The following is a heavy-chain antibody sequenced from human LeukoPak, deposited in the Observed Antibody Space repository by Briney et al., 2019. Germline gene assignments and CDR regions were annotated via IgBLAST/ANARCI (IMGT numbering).Heavy chain of an antibody. J-gene: IGHJ4*02. D-gene: IGHD6-13*01. V-gene: IGHV4-39*01. CDR3: ARHHGYSSSWYVG. CDR1: GGPMSNSSYY. Sequence: SETLSLTCTVSGGPMSNSSYYWGWIRQPPGKGLEWIVSIYYTGSTYYKPSFKSRITISVDTSKNQVFRKLSSVTAADTAVYYCARHHGYSSSWYVGWGQGTLVTVSS. CDR2: IYYTGST.